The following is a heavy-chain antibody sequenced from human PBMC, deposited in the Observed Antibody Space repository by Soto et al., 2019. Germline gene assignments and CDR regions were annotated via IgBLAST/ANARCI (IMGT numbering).Heavy chain of an antibody. CDR2: ISAYNGNT. CDR1: GYTFTSYG. J-gene: IGHJ4*02. D-gene: IGHD4-17*01. Sequence: ASVKVSCKASGYTFTSYGISWVRQAPGQGLEWMGWISAYNGNTNYAQKLQGRVTMTTDTSTSTAYMELRSLRSDDTAVYYCARFRIYGDYHSRSFDYRGKGTLVTVSS. CDR3: ARFRIYGDYHSRSFDY. V-gene: IGHV1-18*01.